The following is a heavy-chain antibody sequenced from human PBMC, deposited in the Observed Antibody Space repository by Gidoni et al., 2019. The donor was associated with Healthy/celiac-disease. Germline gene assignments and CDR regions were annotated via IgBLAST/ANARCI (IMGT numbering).Heavy chain of an antibody. CDR1: GYTFTSFD. CDR3: ARAPNYGTPAFDYYYYMDV. Sequence: QVQLVQSGAEVKTPGASVTVSCKASGYTFTSFDINWVRQATGQGLEWMGWMNPRSGNTGYAQKFQGRVTMTRSTSRSTAYMELSSLTSDDTAVYYCARAPNYGTPAFDYYYYMDVWGKGTTVTVSS. D-gene: IGHD4-17*01. CDR2: MNPRSGNT. J-gene: IGHJ6*03. V-gene: IGHV1-8*01.